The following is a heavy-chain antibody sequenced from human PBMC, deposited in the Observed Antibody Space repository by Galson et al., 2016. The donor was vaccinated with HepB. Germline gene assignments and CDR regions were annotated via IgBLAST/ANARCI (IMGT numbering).Heavy chain of an antibody. D-gene: IGHD6-13*01. Sequence: SLRLSCAASGFTFSTYGMNWVRQAPGKGLEWVSGISASGGSTDYADSVTGRFTISRDNSKKTLYLQMNSLSADDTAVYYCAKAGSTWYFDYWGQGTLVTVSS. V-gene: IGHV3-23*01. J-gene: IGHJ4*02. CDR3: AKAGSTWYFDY. CDR1: GFTFSTYG. CDR2: ISASGGST.